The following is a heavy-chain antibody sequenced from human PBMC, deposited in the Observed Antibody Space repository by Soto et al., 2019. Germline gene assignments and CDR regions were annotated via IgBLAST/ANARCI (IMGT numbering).Heavy chain of an antibody. V-gene: IGHV3-15*01. CDR2: IYSRTDGGTT. D-gene: IGHD2-2*01. Sequence: EVHLVESGGGLVKPGGSLRLSCAASGFSFSNAWMSWVRQAPGKGLEWLGRIYSRTDGGTTDYAAPVKGRFSISRDDSKSTVYLQMNSLQIEDTAVYYCGTGSCCSAENTLDFWGQGTLVTVSS. CDR3: GTGSCCSAENTLDF. CDR1: GFSFSNAW. J-gene: IGHJ4*02.